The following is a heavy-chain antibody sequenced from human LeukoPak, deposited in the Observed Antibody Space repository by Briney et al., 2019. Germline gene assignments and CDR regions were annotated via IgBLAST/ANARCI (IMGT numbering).Heavy chain of an antibody. CDR3: ARDGGGGDDLFDS. J-gene: IGHJ4*02. Sequence: SQTLSLTCAISGDSLSRKSAASNWIRQSPSKCLEWLRSTYYRSQCYNNYAFSLTSQLIINPETSKNQCSVQLHPVTPAYTTVHYCARDGGGGDDLFDSWGQGALVTVSS. V-gene: IGHV6-1*01. CDR1: GDSLSRKSAA. D-gene: IGHD5-12*01. CDR2: TYYRSQCYN.